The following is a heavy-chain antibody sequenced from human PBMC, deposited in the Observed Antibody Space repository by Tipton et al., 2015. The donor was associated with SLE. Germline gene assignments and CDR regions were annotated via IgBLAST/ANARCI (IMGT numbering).Heavy chain of an antibody. V-gene: IGHV4-39*07. D-gene: IGHD5-24*01. CDR3: ASLPIVAMARAY. CDR1: GGSISSSSYY. J-gene: IGHJ1*01. Sequence: TLSLTCTVSGGSISSSSYYWGWIRQPPGKGLEWIGTIYYSGTTYYNPSLRSRVTISVDTSKNQFSLRLTSVTAADTAVYYCASLPIVAMARAYWGQGTLVTVSS. CDR2: IYYSGTT.